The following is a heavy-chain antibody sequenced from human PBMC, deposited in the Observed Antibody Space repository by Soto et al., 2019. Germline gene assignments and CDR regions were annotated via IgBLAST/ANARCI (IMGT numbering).Heavy chain of an antibody. J-gene: IGHJ5*02. D-gene: IGHD3-16*01. V-gene: IGHV3-23*01. CDR3: AKAPRYSYYHSWFDP. CDR2: ISGSGGST. CDR1: GFTFSSYA. Sequence: GGSLRLSCAASGFTFSSYAMSWVRQAPGKGLEWVSAISGSGGSTYYADSVKGRFTISRDNSKNTLYLQMNSLRAEDTAVYYCAKAPRYSYYHSWFDPWGQGTLVTVSS.